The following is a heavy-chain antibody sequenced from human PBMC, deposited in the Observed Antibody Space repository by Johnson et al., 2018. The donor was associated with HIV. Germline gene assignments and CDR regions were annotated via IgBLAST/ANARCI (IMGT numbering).Heavy chain of an antibody. CDR2: ISYDGSNK. V-gene: IGHV3-30*19. CDR3: VRSPNWALGDI. D-gene: IGHD7-27*01. J-gene: IGHJ3*02. CDR1: GFTFSSYG. Sequence: QVQLVESGGGVVQPGRSLRLSCAASGFTFSSYGMHWVRQAPGKGLEWVAVISYDGSNKYYADSVKGRFTISRDNSKNTLFLQMNSLTADDTAIYYCVRSPNWALGDIWGQGTMVTVSS.